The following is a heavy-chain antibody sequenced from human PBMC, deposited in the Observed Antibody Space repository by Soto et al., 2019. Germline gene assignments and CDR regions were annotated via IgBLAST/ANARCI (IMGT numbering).Heavy chain of an antibody. CDR3: ARAHLNSRIAKARFDY. D-gene: IGHD6-13*01. J-gene: IGHJ4*02. CDR2: IIPIFGTA. CDR1: GGTFSSYA. Sequence: SVKVSCKASGGTFSSYAISWVRQAPGQGLEWMGGIIPIFGTANYAQKFQGRVTITADESTSTAYMELSSLRSEDTAVYYCARAHLNSRIAKARFDYWGQGTLVTVSS. V-gene: IGHV1-69*13.